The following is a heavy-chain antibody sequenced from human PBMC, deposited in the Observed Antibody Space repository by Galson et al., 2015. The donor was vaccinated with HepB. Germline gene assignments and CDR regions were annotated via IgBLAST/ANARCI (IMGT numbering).Heavy chain of an antibody. D-gene: IGHD6-13*01. CDR1: GFTFDDYA. CDR3: ARGLRIAAAGIVY. Sequence: SLRLSCATSGFTFDDYAMHWVRQAPGKGLEWVSGISWNSGSIGYADSVKGRFTISRDNAKNSLYLQMNSLRSEDTAVYYCARGLRIAAAGIVYWGQGTLVTVSS. J-gene: IGHJ4*02. CDR2: ISWNSGSI. V-gene: IGHV3-9*01.